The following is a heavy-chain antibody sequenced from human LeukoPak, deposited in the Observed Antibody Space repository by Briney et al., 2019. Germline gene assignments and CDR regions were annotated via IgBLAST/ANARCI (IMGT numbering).Heavy chain of an antibody. D-gene: IGHD3-3*01. CDR1: GGSVSNSRVY. V-gene: IGHV4-39*07. CDR3: ARRGYDFWSGYPYYYYYMDV. J-gene: IGHJ6*03. CDR2: IYFNGRT. Sequence: SETLSLSCTVSGGSVSNSRVYWGWIRQTPGEGLEWIGSIYFNGRTYYNPSVKSRVTISVDTSKNQFSLKLSSVTAADTAVYYCARRGYDFWSGYPYYYYYMDVWGKGTTVTVSS.